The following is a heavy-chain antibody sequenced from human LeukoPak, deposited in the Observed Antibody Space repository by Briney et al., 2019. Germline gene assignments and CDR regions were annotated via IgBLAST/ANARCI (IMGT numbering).Heavy chain of an antibody. CDR2: ISSSSSYI. V-gene: IGHV3-21*01. J-gene: IGHJ4*02. CDR3: ARVLGDYGEFDY. D-gene: IGHD4-17*01. Sequence: GGSLRLSCAASGFTFSSYSMNWVRQAPGKGLEWVSSISSSSSYIYYADSVKGRFTISRDNAKNSLYLQMNSLRAEDTAVYYCARVLGDYGEFDYWGQGTLVTVSS. CDR1: GFTFSSYS.